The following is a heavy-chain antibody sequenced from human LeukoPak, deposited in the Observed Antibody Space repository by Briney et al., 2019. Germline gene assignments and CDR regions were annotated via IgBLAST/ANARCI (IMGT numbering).Heavy chain of an antibody. CDR3: AYGDFPGHPDY. CDR2: ISSSSSTI. J-gene: IGHJ4*02. CDR1: GFTFSSYS. D-gene: IGHD4-17*01. V-gene: IGHV3-48*01. Sequence: GGSLRLSCAASGFTFSSYSMNWVRQAPGKGLEWVSYISSSSSTIYYADSVKGRFTISRDNAKNSLYLQMNSLRAEDTAVYYCAYGDFPGHPDYWGQGTLVTVSS.